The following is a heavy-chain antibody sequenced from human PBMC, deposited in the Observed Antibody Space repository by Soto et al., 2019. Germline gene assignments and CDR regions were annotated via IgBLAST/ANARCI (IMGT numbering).Heavy chain of an antibody. CDR2: MNPNSGNT. Sequence: QVQLVQSGAEVKKPGASVKVSCKASGYTFTSYDINWVRQAPGQGLEWMGWMNPNSGNTGYAQKFQGRVPMTRNTSISTAYMELSSLRSEDTAVYYCARVGDFWSGYYPFWFDPWGQGTLVTVSS. J-gene: IGHJ5*02. V-gene: IGHV1-8*01. CDR1: GYTFTSYD. D-gene: IGHD3-3*01. CDR3: ARVGDFWSGYYPFWFDP.